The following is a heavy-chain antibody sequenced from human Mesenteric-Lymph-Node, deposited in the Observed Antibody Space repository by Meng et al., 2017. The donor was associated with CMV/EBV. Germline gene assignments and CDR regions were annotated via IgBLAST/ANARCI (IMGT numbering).Heavy chain of an antibody. J-gene: IGHJ4*02. CDR1: GFSLSIYS. D-gene: IGHD3-3*01. CDR3: AGSLWSGQYLLY. Sequence: GESLKISCAASGFSLSIYSMNWVRQAPGKGLEWVAFIRYDGSNKYYADSVKGRFTISRDNSKNTLYLQMNSLRAEDTAVYYCAGSLWSGQYLLYWGQGTLVTVSS. V-gene: IGHV3-30*02. CDR2: IRYDGSNK.